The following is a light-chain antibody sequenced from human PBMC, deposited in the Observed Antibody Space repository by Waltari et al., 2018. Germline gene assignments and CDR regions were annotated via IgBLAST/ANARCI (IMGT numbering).Light chain of an antibody. Sequence: EIVMTQSPATLSVSPGERATLCCRASQSVSSNLAWYQQKPGQAPRLLIYGASTRATGIPARFSGSGSGTEFTLTISSLQSEDFAVYYCQQYNDWSYTFGQGTKLEIK. V-gene: IGKV3-15*01. CDR1: QSVSSN. CDR2: GAS. J-gene: IGKJ2*01. CDR3: QQYNDWSYT.